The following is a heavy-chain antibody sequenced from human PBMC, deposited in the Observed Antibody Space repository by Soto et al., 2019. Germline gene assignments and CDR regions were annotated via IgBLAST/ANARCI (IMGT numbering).Heavy chain of an antibody. D-gene: IGHD1-26*01. J-gene: IGHJ4*02. V-gene: IGHV4-39*01. CDR2: IYYSGST. CDR3: ASRNGNYYVPSGFDY. CDR1: GGSISSSSYY. Sequence: PSETLSLTCTVSGGSISSSSYYWGWIRQPPGKGLEWIGSIYYSGSTYYNPSLKSRVTISVDTSKNQFSLKLSSVTAADTAVYYCASRNGNYYVPSGFDYWGPGTLVTVSS.